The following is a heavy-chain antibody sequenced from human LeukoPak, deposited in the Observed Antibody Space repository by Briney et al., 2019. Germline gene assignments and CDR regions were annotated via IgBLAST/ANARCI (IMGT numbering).Heavy chain of an antibody. CDR2: ISPDDSEI. CDR3: ARHEGSGSYYSY. V-gene: IGHV5-51*01. J-gene: IGHJ4*02. D-gene: IGHD1-26*01. CDR1: GYSFTTYW. Sequence: TGESLKISCKGSGYSFTTYWIAWLRQMPGRGLEWMGIISPDDSEIRYSPSFRGQVTISADKSITTAYLQWSRLKASDTAIYYCARHEGSGSYYSYWGQGTLVTVSS.